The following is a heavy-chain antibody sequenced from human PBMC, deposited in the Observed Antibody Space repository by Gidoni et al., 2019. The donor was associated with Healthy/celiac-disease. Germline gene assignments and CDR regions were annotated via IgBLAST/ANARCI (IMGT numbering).Heavy chain of an antibody. Sequence: EVQLVESGGGLVQPGRSLRLSCAASGFTFDDYAMHWVRQAPGKGLECVSGISWNSGSIGYADSVKGRFTISRDNAKNSLYLQINSLRAEDTALYYCAKDIPPFRLVRGNWFDPWGQGTLVTVSS. J-gene: IGHJ5*02. CDR2: ISWNSGSI. CDR1: GFTFDDYA. V-gene: IGHV3-9*01. D-gene: IGHD6-19*01. CDR3: AKDIPPFRLVRGNWFDP.